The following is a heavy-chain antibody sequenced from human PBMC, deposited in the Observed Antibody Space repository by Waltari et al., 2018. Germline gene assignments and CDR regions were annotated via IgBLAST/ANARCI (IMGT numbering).Heavy chain of an antibody. D-gene: IGHD3-22*01. CDR2: ISWNSGSI. CDR3: AKDITYYDSSGLFDY. J-gene: IGHJ4*02. Sequence: EVQLVESGGGLVQPGRSLRLSCAASGFTFDDYAMHWVRQAPGKGLEWVSGISWNSGSIGYADSVKGLFTISKDNAKNSLYLQMNSLRAEDTALYYCAKDITYYDSSGLFDYWGQGTLVTVSS. V-gene: IGHV3-9*01. CDR1: GFTFDDYA.